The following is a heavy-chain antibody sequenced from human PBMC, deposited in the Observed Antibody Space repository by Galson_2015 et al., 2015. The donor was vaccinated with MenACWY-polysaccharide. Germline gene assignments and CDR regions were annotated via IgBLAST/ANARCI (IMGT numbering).Heavy chain of an antibody. J-gene: IGHJ3*01. CDR2: TQYDGSQK. CDR3: AREDSRIVFHAFDV. D-gene: IGHD3-10*02. CDR1: GLKFRGSG. Sequence: SLRLSCAASGLKFRGSGMHWVRQAPGKGLEWVAVTQYDGSQKQYIDSVKGRFTISRDNSKNTLYLEMNSLRAEDTALYYCAREDSRIVFHAFDVWGQGTMVTVSS. V-gene: IGHV3-33*01.